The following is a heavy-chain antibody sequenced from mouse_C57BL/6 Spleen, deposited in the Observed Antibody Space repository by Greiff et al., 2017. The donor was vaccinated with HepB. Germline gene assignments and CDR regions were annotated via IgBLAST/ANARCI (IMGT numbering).Heavy chain of an antibody. J-gene: IGHJ2*01. CDR1: GFTFSSYA. Sequence: GQVVESGGGLVKPGGSLKLSCAASGFTFSSYAMSWVRQTPEKRLEWVATISDGGSYTYYPDNVKGRFTISRDNAKNNLYLQMSHLKSEDTAMYYCARDEHSNYYFDYWGQGTTLTVSS. CDR2: ISDGGSYT. CDR3: ARDEHSNYYFDY. D-gene: IGHD2-5*01. V-gene: IGHV5-4*01.